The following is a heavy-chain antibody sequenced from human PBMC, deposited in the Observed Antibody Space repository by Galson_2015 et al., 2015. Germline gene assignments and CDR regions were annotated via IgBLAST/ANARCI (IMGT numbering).Heavy chain of an antibody. Sequence: SLRLSCAASGFTFSSYAMHWVRQAPGKGLEWVAVISYDGSNKYYADSVKGRFTISRDNSKNTLYLQMNSLRAEDTAVYYCARDNQWLAYWGQGTLVTVSS. J-gene: IGHJ4*02. V-gene: IGHV3-30-3*01. CDR2: ISYDGSNK. CDR3: ARDNQWLAY. D-gene: IGHD6-19*01. CDR1: GFTFSSYA.